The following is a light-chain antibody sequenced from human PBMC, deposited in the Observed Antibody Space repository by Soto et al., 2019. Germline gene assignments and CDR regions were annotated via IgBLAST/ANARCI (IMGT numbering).Light chain of an antibody. J-gene: IGKJ5*01. V-gene: IGKV3-20*01. Sequence: EIVLTQSPCTLSLSRDESATLSCRASERIYSAYLGWYQQKPGQAPRLLIYGTSSRATGIPDRFSGSGSGTDFTLTISRLEPEDFAVYYCQQYGNSPITFGQGTRLEIK. CDR2: GTS. CDR3: QQYGNSPIT. CDR1: ERIYSAY.